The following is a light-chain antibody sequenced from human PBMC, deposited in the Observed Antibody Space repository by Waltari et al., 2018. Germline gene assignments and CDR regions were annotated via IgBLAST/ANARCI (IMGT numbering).Light chain of an antibody. CDR1: QSISNN. Sequence: DIQMTQSPSSLSASVRDRVTITCRASQSISNNLNWYQQKPGKAPKLLIYATSVLQSGVPSRFSGRGSGTDFTLTISSLQPEDFATYYCQQTYSTWTFGQGTAVEIK. J-gene: IGKJ1*01. V-gene: IGKV1-39*01. CDR3: QQTYSTWT. CDR2: ATS.